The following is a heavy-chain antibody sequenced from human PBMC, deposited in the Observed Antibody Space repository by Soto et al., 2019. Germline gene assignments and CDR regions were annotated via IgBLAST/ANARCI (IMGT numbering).Heavy chain of an antibody. V-gene: IGHV3-23*01. CDR3: AKEVGGLVPAAIDQGYY. J-gene: IGHJ4*02. CDR1: GFTFSSYA. CDR2: ISGSGGST. Sequence: GGSLRLSCAASGFTFSSYAMSWVRQAPGKGLEWVSAISGSGGSTYYADSVKGRFTISRDNSKNTLYLQMNSLRAEDTAVYYCAKEVGGLVPAAIDQGYYWGQGTLVTVSS. D-gene: IGHD2-2*01.